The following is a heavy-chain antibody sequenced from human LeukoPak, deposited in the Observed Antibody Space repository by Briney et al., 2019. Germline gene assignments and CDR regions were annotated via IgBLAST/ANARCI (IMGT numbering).Heavy chain of an antibody. Sequence: GGSLRLSCAASGFTFSSYAMSWVHQAPGKGLEWVSAISGSGGSTYYADSVKGRFTIPRDNSKNTLYLQMNSLRAEDTAVYYCARMSSVVHDAFDIWGQGTMVTVSS. CDR3: ARMSSVVHDAFDI. CDR2: ISGSGGST. CDR1: GFTFSSYA. D-gene: IGHD2-15*01. J-gene: IGHJ3*02. V-gene: IGHV3-23*01.